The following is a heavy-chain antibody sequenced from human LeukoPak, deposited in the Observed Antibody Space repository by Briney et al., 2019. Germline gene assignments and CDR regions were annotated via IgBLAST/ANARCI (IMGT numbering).Heavy chain of an antibody. V-gene: IGHV1-18*01. Sequence: GASVKVSCKASGYTFTSYGISWVRQAPGQGLEWMGWISAYNGNTNYAQKLQGRVTMTTDTSTSTAYMELRSLRSDDTAVYYCARDFTIFGVVNRGYFDYWGQGTLVTVSS. D-gene: IGHD3-3*01. CDR1: GYTFTSYG. J-gene: IGHJ4*02. CDR3: ARDFTIFGVVNRGYFDY. CDR2: ISAYNGNT.